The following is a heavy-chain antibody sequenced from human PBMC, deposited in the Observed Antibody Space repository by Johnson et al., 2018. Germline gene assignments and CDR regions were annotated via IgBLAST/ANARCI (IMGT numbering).Heavy chain of an antibody. J-gene: IGHJ6*02. V-gene: IGHV4-31*03. CDR1: GGSIRTDGYY. D-gene: IGHD1-1*01. CDR3: ARVRTYYFYGMDV. CDR2: IYYSGNT. Sequence: QVQLQESGPGLVKPSQTXSLTCTVSGGSIRTDGYYWSWIRQHPGKGLEWLGYIYYSGNTYYNPSLKSRVTISVDTSKNQFSLKLSSVTAADTAGYYCARVRTYYFYGMDVWGQGTTVTVSS.